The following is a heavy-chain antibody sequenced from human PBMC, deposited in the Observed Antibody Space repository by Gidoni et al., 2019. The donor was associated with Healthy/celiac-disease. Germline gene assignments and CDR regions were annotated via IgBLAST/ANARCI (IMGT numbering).Heavy chain of an antibody. CDR3: ARGRGSSWYTVYDYGMDV. J-gene: IGHJ6*02. CDR1: GYTFTSYA. Sequence: QVQLVQSGADVKKPGASVKVSCKAFGYTFTSYATSWVRQAPGQGLEWMGWISAYNGNTNYAQKLQGRVTMTTDTSTSTAYMELRSLRSDDTAVYYCARGRGSSWYTVYDYGMDVWGQGTTVTVSS. CDR2: ISAYNGNT. D-gene: IGHD6-13*01. V-gene: IGHV1-18*01.